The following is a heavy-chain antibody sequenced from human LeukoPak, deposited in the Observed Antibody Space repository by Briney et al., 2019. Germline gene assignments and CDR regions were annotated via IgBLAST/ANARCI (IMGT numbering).Heavy chain of an antibody. D-gene: IGHD3-3*01. J-gene: IGHJ5*02. CDR1: GYTFTSYY. CDR2: INPSGGST. CDR3: ARGGDFWSGYQAANNWFDP. Sequence: ASVKVSCEASGYTFTSYYMHWVRQAPGQGLEWMGIINPSGGSTSYAQKFQGRVTMTRDTSTSTVYMELSSLRSEDTAVYYCARGGDFWSGYQAANNWFDPWGQGTLVTVSS. V-gene: IGHV1-46*01.